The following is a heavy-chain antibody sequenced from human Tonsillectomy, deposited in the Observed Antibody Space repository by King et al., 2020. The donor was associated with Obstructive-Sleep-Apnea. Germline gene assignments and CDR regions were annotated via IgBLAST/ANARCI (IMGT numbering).Heavy chain of an antibody. J-gene: IGHJ4*02. CDR2: ISAYNGNT. CDR1: GYTFTSYG. Sequence: VQLVESGAEVKKPGASVKVSCKASGYTFTSYGISWVRQAPGQGLEWMGRISAYNGNTNYAQKLQDRVTMTTDTSTSTAYMELRSLRSDDTAVYYCVRPAGYSGYDVFDYWGQGTLVTVSS. V-gene: IGHV1-18*04. D-gene: IGHD5-12*01. CDR3: VRPAGYSGYDVFDY.